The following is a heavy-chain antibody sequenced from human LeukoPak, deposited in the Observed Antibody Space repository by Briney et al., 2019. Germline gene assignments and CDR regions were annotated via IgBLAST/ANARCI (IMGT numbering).Heavy chain of an antibody. CDR3: AREGTISVAGNPLDY. Sequence: GRSLRLSCAASGFTFSTFWMSWVRQAPGKGLEWVANIKQDGSENYYVDSVKGRFTISRDNAKNSLFLQMNSLRAEDTAVYYCAREGTISVAGNPLDYWGQGTLVTVS. CDR2: IKQDGSEN. V-gene: IGHV3-7*01. J-gene: IGHJ4*02. D-gene: IGHD6-19*01. CDR1: GFTFSTFW.